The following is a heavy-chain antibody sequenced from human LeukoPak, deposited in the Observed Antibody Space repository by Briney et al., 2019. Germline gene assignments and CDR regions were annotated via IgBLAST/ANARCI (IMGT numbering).Heavy chain of an antibody. CDR2: ISGDGGST. J-gene: IGHJ4*02. CDR1: RFTFDDYA. V-gene: IGHV3-43*02. CDR3: AKDWGAYYDSSGFYSGDFDY. Sequence: GGSLRLSCAASRFTFDDYAMHWVRQAPGKGLEWVSLISGDGGSTYYADSVKGRFTISRDNSKNSLYLQMNSLRTEDTALYYCAKDWGAYYDSSGFYSGDFDYWGQGTLVTVSS. D-gene: IGHD3-22*01.